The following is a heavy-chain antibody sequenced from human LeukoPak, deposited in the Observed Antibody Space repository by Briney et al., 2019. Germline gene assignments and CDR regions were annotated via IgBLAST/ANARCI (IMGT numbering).Heavy chain of an antibody. Sequence: GASVKVSCKASGYTFTSYDINWVRQATGQGLEWMGWMNPNSGNTGYAQKFQGRVTMTRNTSISTAYMELSSLRSEDTAVYYCARGVRVGAINYFDYWGQGTLVTVSS. D-gene: IGHD1-26*01. V-gene: IGHV1-8*01. J-gene: IGHJ4*02. CDR2: MNPNSGNT. CDR3: ARGVRVGAINYFDY. CDR1: GYTFTSYD.